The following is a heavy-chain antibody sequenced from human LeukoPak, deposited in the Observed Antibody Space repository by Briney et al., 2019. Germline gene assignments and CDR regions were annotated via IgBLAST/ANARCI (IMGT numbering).Heavy chain of an antibody. J-gene: IGHJ4*01. CDR2: IGISSGNT. D-gene: IGHD5-12*01. CDR3: ARDHRYAFDN. CDR1: GFNFIDYS. Sequence: GGSLRLSCAAPGFNFIDYSMNWVRQAPGKGLEWISYIGISSGNTKYADSVKGRFTISRDKARNSLYLQMNSLRVEDTAMYYCARDHRYAFDNWGHGTLVTVSS. V-gene: IGHV3-48*01.